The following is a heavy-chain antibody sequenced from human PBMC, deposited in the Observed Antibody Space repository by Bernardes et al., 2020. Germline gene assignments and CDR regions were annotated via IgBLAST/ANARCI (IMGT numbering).Heavy chain of an antibody. CDR2: ISGSGITT. V-gene: IGHV3-23*01. J-gene: IGHJ4*02. CDR3: AKDWADVYNYDDFDY. D-gene: IGHD3-16*01. Sequence: GGSLRLSCAAFGFTFKNYSMTWVRQAPGKGLGWVSSISGSGITTYYADSVKGRFTISRDNSKDMLYLQMNGLRADDTAIYYCAKDWADVYNYDDFDYWGQGTLVTVSS. CDR1: GFTFKNYS.